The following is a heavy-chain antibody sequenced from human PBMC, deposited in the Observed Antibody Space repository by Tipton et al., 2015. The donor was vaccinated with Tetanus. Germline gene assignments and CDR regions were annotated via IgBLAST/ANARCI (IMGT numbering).Heavy chain of an antibody. CDR2: IYESVYT. CDR1: GASIRCGTFS. J-gene: IGHJ4*02. D-gene: IGHD3-3*01. Sequence: TLSLTCTVSGASIRCGTFSWGCILQPPFKGLYLLGSIYESVYTYYIPSLKILVTISVDKSTKQFSLTMNSMEAADTGVYYCARHQSGYFTPFDYWGQGKLVTVYS. V-gene: IGHV4-39*01. CDR3: ARHQSGYFTPFDY.